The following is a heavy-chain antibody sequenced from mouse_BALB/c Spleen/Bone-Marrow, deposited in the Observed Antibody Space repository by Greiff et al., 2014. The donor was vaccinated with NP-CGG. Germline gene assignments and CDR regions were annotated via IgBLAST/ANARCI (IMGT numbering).Heavy chain of an antibody. D-gene: IGHD4-1*01. CDR2: ISSGGSYT. CDR1: GFTFSSYT. CDR3: TREDTNWDFDY. V-gene: IGHV5-6-4*01. J-gene: IGHJ2*01. Sequence: DVMLVESGGGLVKPGGPLKLSCAASGFTFSSYTMSWVRQTPGKRLEWVATISSGGSYTYYPDSVKGRFTISRDNAKNTLYLQMSSLKSEDTAMYYCTREDTNWDFDYWGQGTTLTVSS.